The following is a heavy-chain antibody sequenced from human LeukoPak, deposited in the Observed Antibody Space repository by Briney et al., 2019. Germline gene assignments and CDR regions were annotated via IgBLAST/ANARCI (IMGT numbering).Heavy chain of an antibody. CDR2: ISSSSSTI. V-gene: IGHV3-48*01. CDR1: GFTFSSYS. Sequence: GGSLRLSCAASGFTFSSYSMNWVRQAPGKGLEWVSYISSSSSTIYYADSVKGRFTISRDNAKNTLYLQMNSLRAEDTAVYYCARVWAAGIGLGYDAFDIWGQGTMVTVSS. D-gene: IGHD3-10*01. J-gene: IGHJ3*02. CDR3: ARVWAAGIGLGYDAFDI.